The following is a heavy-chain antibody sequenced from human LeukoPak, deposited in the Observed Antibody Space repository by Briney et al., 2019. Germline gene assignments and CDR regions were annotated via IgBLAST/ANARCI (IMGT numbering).Heavy chain of an antibody. Sequence: GGSLRLSCAASGFTFSTYWMSWVRQAPGKGLEWVANIKEDGSEKYYGDSVKGRFTISRDNAKNSLYLQMSSLRAEDTAVYYCARDLGVGEQIAGYWGQGTLVTVSS. CDR3: ARDLGVGEQIAGY. J-gene: IGHJ4*02. CDR1: GFTFSTYW. CDR2: IKEDGSEK. V-gene: IGHV3-7*01. D-gene: IGHD3-3*01.